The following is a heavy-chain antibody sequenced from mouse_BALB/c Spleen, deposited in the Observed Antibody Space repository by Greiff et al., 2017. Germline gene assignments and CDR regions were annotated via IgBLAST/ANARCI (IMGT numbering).Heavy chain of an antibody. D-gene: IGHD2-4*01. CDR1: GFTFTDYY. Sequence: EVMLVESGGGLVQPGGSLRLSCATSGFTFTDYYMSWVRQPPGKALEWLGFIRNKANGYTTEYSASVKGRFTISRDNSQSILYLQMNTLRAEDSATYYCARDYDYDGFAYWGQGTLVTVSA. CDR2: IRNKANGYTT. CDR3: ARDYDYDGFAY. J-gene: IGHJ3*01. V-gene: IGHV7-3*02.